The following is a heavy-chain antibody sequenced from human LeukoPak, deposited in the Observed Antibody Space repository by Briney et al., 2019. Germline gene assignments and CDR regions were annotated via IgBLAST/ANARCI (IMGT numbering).Heavy chain of an antibody. D-gene: IGHD3-9*01. CDR3: ATILTGYYLIDY. J-gene: IGHJ4*02. V-gene: IGHV3-21*01. CDR2: ISSSSSYI. Sequence: GGSLRLSCAASGFTFSSYSMNWVRQAPGKGLVWVSSISSSSSYIYYADSVKGRFTISRDNAKNSLYLQMNSLRAEDTAVYYCATILTGYYLIDYWGQGTLVTVSS. CDR1: GFTFSSYS.